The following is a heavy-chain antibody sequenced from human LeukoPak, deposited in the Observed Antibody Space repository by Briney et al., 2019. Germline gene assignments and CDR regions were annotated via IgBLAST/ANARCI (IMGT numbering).Heavy chain of an antibody. V-gene: IGHV3-48*03. CDR3: AELGITMIGGV. Sequence: GGSLRLSCAASGLTVSRNFMSWVPQVPGNGLEWVSYISSSGSTIYYADSVKGRFTISRDNAKNSLYLQMNSLRAEDTAVYYCAELGITMIGGVWGKGTTVTISS. CDR1: GLTVSRNF. CDR2: ISSSGSTI. D-gene: IGHD3-10*02. J-gene: IGHJ6*04.